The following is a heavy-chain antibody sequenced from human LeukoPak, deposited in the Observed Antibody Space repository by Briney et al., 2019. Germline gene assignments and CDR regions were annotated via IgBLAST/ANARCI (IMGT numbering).Heavy chain of an antibody. V-gene: IGHV4-59*01. D-gene: IGHD3-3*01. J-gene: IGHJ6*02. CDR1: GGSISSYY. CDR3: ARGPLRSLEWLLWPGYYGMDV. Sequence: SETLSLTCTVSGGSISSYYWSWIRQPPGKGLEWIGYIYYSGSTNYNPSLKSRVTISVDTSKNQFSLKLSSVTAADTAVYYCARGPLRSLEWLLWPGYYGMDVWGQGTTVTVSS. CDR2: IYYSGST.